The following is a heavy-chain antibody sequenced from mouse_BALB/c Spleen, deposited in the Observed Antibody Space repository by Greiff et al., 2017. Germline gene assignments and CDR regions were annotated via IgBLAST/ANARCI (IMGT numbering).Heavy chain of an antibody. J-gene: IGHJ3*01. CDR1: GFTFSSFG. CDR3: ARSNYGNWFAY. Sequence: EVKVVESGGGLVQPGGSRKLSCAASGFTFSSFGMHWVRQAPEKGLEWVAYISSGSSTIYYADTVKGRFTISRDNPKNTLFLQMTSLRSEDTAMYYCARSNYGNWFAYWGQGTLVTVSA. D-gene: IGHD2-1*01. CDR2: ISSGSSTI. V-gene: IGHV5-17*02.